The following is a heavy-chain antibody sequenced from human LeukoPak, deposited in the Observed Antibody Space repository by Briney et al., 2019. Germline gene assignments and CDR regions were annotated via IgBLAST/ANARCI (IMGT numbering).Heavy chain of an antibody. J-gene: IGHJ5*02. Sequence: ASVKVSCKASGYTFTGYYMHWVRQAPGQGLERMGWINPNSGGTNYAQKFQGRVTMTRDTSISTAYMELSRLRSDDTAVYYCARRYDFWSGYNNWFDPWGQGTLVTVSS. V-gene: IGHV1-2*02. D-gene: IGHD3-3*01. CDR3: ARRYDFWSGYNNWFDP. CDR1: GYTFTGYY. CDR2: INPNSGGT.